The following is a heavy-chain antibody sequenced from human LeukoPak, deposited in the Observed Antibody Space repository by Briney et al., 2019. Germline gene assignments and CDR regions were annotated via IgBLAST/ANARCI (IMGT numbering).Heavy chain of an antibody. CDR3: AREKGRGVISPYYDC. V-gene: IGHV3-23*01. CDR2: ITSSGNI. D-gene: IGHD3-10*01. Sequence: GGSLRLSCAASGFPFSSHGMSWVRQAPGKGLEWVSTITSSGNIYYADSVKGRFTISRDNSKNTLFMQMNNLRVEDTAVYFCAREKGRGVISPYYDCWGQGTLVTVSS. CDR1: GFPFSSHG. J-gene: IGHJ4*02.